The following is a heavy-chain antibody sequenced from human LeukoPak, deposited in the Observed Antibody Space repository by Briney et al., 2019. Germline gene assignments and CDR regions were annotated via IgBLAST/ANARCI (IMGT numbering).Heavy chain of an antibody. V-gene: IGHV4-39*07. CDR2: IYYSGST. CDR1: GGSISSSSYY. J-gene: IGHJ3*02. D-gene: IGHD2-8*01. CDR3: ARDAISGYCTNGVCYDAFDI. Sequence: SETLSLTCTVSGGSISSSSYYCGWIRQPPGKGLEWIGSIYYSGSTYYNPSLKSRVTISVDTSKNQFSLKLSSVTAADTAVYYCARDAISGYCTNGVCYDAFDIWGQGTMVTVSS.